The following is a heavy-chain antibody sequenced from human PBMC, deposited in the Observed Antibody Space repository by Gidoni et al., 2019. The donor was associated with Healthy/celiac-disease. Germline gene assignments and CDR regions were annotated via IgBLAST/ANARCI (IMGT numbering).Heavy chain of an antibody. CDR1: GSSFTSYW. V-gene: IGHV5-51*01. CDR2: IYPGDSDT. Sequence: EVQLVQSGAEVKKPGASLKLSCNGSGSSFTSYWIGWVRQMPGQGLEGMGIIYPGDSDTRYSPSFQGQVTISADKSISTAYLQWSSLKASDTAMYYCARWDNYWVDYWGQGTLVTVSS. D-gene: IGHD1-1*01. CDR3: ARWDNYWVDY. J-gene: IGHJ4*02.